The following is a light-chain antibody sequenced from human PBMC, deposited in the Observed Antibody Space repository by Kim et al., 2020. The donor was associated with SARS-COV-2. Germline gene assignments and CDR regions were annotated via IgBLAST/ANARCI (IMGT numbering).Light chain of an antibody. CDR2: QDS. CDR3: QAWDSSTAV. J-gene: IGLJ3*02. V-gene: IGLV3-1*01. Sequence: SYELTQPPSVSVSPGQTASITSSGDKLGDKYACWHQQKPGQSPVLVIYQDSKRPSGIPERFSGSNSGNTATLTISGTQAMDEADYYCQAWDSSTAVFGGGTQLTVL. CDR1: KLGDKY.